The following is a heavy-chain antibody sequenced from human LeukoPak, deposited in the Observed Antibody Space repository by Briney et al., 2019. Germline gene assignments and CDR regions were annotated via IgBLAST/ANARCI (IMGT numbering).Heavy chain of an antibody. V-gene: IGHV4-59*01. CDR3: ASGYGSGSYYPFFDY. CDR2: IYYSGST. D-gene: IGHD3-10*01. CDR1: GGSISSYC. Sequence: SETLSLTCTVSGGSISSYCWSWIRQPPGRGLEWIGYIYYSGSTNYNPSLKSRVTISVDTSKNQFSLKLSSVTAADTAVYYCASGYGSGSYYPFFDYWGQGTLVTVSS. J-gene: IGHJ4*02.